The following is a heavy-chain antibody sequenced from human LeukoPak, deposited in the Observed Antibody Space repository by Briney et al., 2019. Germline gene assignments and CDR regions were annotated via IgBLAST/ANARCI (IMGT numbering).Heavy chain of an antibody. CDR3: ARDSSGT. Sequence: ASVKVSCKASGYTFTNYYLHWVRQAPGQGLEWMGWINANSGDTNYAQTFQGRVTLTRDTSISTAYMELSRLRSDDTAMYYCARDSSGTWGQGTLVTVSS. V-gene: IGHV1-2*02. D-gene: IGHD3-22*01. CDR1: GYTFTNYY. J-gene: IGHJ5*02. CDR2: INANSGDT.